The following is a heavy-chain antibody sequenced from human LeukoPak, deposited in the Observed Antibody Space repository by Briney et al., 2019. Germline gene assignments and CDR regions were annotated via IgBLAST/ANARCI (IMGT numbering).Heavy chain of an antibody. J-gene: IGHJ3*02. CDR2: VYYSGST. Sequence: SETLSLTCTVSGDSISSYSWSWIRQPPGKGLEWIGYVYYSGSTNYNPSLKSRITISVDTSKNQFSLKLSSVTAADTAVYYCARDRITMVRGAPTSAFDIWGQGTMVTVSS. CDR3: ARDRITMVRGAPTSAFDI. V-gene: IGHV4-59*12. D-gene: IGHD3-10*01. CDR1: GDSISSYS.